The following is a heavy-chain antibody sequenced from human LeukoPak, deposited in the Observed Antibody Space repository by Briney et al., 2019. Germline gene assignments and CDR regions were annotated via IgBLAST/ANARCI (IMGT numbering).Heavy chain of an antibody. CDR2: ISASGSST. Sequence: GGSLRLSCAASGFTFSSYVMSWVRQAPGKGLEWVSSISASGSSTYYADSVKGRFTISRDNSKSTLYLQMTSLRAEDTALYYCAKDRAGKGTPDYWGQGTLVTVPS. V-gene: IGHV3-23*01. CDR3: AKDRAGKGTPDY. CDR1: GFTFSSYV. J-gene: IGHJ4*02. D-gene: IGHD1-14*01.